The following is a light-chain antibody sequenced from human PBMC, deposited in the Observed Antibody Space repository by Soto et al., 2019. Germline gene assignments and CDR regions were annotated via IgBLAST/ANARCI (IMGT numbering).Light chain of an antibody. CDR3: QQRINLPWT. J-gene: IGKJ3*01. CDR2: WAS. CDR1: QSVLYNSNNKDY. V-gene: IGKV4-1*01. Sequence: DIVITQSPDSLAVSLGERATINCKSSQSVLYNSNNKDYLAWYQQKPGQPPKLLIYWASTRESGVPDRFSGSASGTDFTLTISSLEPEDFAIYYCQQRINLPWTFGPGTKVDIK.